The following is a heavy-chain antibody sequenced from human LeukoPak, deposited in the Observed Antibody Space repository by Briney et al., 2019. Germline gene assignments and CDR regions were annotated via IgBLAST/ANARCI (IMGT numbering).Heavy chain of an antibody. CDR1: GDSLTSYY. CDR2: IHHTGNN. V-gene: IGHV4-59*01. D-gene: IGHD1-1*01. Sequence: SETLSLTCTVSGDSLTSYYWNWVRQSPEKGLEWIGYIHHTGNNYYHPSLKSRITMSVDTSKSQFFLKLSSVTAADTAVYYCAKWHERLLAFDSWGQGTLVTVSS. CDR3: AKWHERLLAFDS. J-gene: IGHJ4*02.